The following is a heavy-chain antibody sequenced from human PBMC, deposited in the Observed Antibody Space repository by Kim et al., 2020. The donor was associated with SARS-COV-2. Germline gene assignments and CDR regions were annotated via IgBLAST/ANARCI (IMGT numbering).Heavy chain of an antibody. CDR2: ISAYNGNT. Sequence: ASVKVSCKASGYTFTSYGISWVRQAPGQGLEWMGWISAYNGNTNYAQKLQGRVTMTTDTSTSTAYMELRSLRSDDTAVYYCARDGLRDIVVVPAAMRGYYYYGMDVWGQGTTVTVSS. J-gene: IGHJ6*02. CDR3: ARDGLRDIVVVPAAMRGYYYYGMDV. CDR1: GYTFTSYG. V-gene: IGHV1-18*01. D-gene: IGHD2-2*01.